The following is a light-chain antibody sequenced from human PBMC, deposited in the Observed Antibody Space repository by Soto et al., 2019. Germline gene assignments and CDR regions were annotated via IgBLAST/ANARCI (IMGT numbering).Light chain of an antibody. CDR1: SSDVGGYNY. CDR3: SSYAGSTPYV. J-gene: IGLJ1*01. Sequence: QSVLTQPPSASGSPGQSVTISCTGTSSDVGGYNYVSWYQQHPGKAPKLMIYEVSKRPSGVPDRFSGSKSGNTASLTVSGLQAEYEAYYYCSSYAGSTPYVFGTGTKLTVL. V-gene: IGLV2-8*01. CDR2: EVS.